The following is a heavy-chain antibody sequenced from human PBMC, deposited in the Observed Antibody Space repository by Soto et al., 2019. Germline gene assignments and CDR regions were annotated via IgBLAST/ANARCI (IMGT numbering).Heavy chain of an antibody. CDR1: GFTFSTYG. CDR2: ISYDGINK. Sequence: QVQLVESGGGEVQPGRSLTLSCAASGFTFSTYGMHWVRQTPGKGLEWVAVISYDGINKFYSDSVKGRFTISRDNFKNTLTLLLISLRADDEADYSLAKGLQSYGDYDYYCYGMDVWGLGTRVTVSS. V-gene: IGHV3-30*18. D-gene: IGHD4-17*01. J-gene: IGHJ6*02. CDR3: AKGLQSYGDYDYYCYGMDV.